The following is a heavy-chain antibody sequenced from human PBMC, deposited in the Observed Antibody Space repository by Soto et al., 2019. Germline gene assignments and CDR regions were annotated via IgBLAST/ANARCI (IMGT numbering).Heavy chain of an antibody. D-gene: IGHD6-13*01. CDR1: DGSISSYD. J-gene: IGHJ4*02. V-gene: IGHV4-59*01. Sequence: PSETLSLTCTVSDGSISSYDWSWIRQPPGNGLEWIGYVYFSGSNNYNPSLKSRVTISVNTSKQQVSLRLSSVTAADTAVYYCARSIATPGTNIDYWGQGTLVTVSS. CDR3: ARSIATPGTNIDY. CDR2: VYFSGSN.